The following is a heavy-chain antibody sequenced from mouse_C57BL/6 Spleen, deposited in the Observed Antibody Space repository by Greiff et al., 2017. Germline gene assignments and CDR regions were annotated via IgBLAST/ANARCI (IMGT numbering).Heavy chain of an antibody. Sequence: EVQRVESEGGLVQPGSSMKLSCTASGFTFSDYYMAWVRQVPEKGLEWVANINYDGSSTYYLDSLKSRFIISRDNAKNILYLQMSSLKSEDTATYYCARDKYYGSSYSYYFDYWGQGTTLTVSS. J-gene: IGHJ2*01. V-gene: IGHV5-16*01. D-gene: IGHD1-1*01. CDR1: GFTFSDYY. CDR2: INYDGSST. CDR3: ARDKYYGSSYSYYFDY.